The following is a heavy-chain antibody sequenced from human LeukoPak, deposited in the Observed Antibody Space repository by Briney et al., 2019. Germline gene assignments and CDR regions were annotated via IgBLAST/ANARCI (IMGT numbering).Heavy chain of an antibody. V-gene: IGHV4-59*08. CDR2: VYYTGST. J-gene: IGHJ5*02. Sequence: SETLSLTCTISGGSISSYYWSWIRQPPGKGLEWIAYVYYTGSTNYNPSLTSRVTISIDTSKNQFSLKLSSVTAADTAVYYCARQRYGTMAGYNWFDPWGQGTLVTVSS. CDR1: GGSISSYY. CDR3: ARQRYGTMAGYNWFDP. D-gene: IGHD1/OR15-1a*01.